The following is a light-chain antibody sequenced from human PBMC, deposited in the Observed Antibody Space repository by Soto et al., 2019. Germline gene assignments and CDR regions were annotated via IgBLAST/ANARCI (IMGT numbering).Light chain of an antibody. V-gene: IGKV1-39*01. J-gene: IGKJ2*01. CDR1: QSISTF. CDR2: AAS. Sequence: DIQMTQSPSSLSASVGDRVTITCRASQSISTFLNWYQQKPGKAPNLLIYAASSLQSGVPSRFSGSGSGTDFTLTISSLQPEDFATYYCQQSYSNPRYTFGQGTKLEI. CDR3: QQSYSNPRYT.